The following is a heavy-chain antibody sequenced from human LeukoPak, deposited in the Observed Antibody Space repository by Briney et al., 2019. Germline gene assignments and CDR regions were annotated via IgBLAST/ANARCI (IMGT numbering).Heavy chain of an antibody. V-gene: IGHV3-74*01. Sequence: PGGSLRLSCAASGFTFSSYWMHWVRQAPGKGLVWVSRINSDGSSTSYADSVKGRFTISRDNSKNTLYLQMNSLRAEDTAVYYCAREGGESYGYRGATFDYWGQGTLVTVSS. D-gene: IGHD5-18*01. CDR3: AREGGESYGYRGATFDY. CDR1: GFTFSSYW. J-gene: IGHJ4*02. CDR2: INSDGSST.